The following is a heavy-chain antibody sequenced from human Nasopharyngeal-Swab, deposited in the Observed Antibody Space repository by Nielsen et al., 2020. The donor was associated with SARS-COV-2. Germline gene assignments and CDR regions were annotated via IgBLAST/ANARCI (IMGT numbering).Heavy chain of an antibody. D-gene: IGHD3-22*01. CDR1: GFIFSNYI. J-gene: IGHJ4*02. CDR3: ARRYYYDSSDYYPLDY. CDR2: ISSSSTYI. Sequence: GESLKISCATSGFIFSNYIMIWVRQAPGKGLEWVSAISSSSTYIYYADSVKGRFTISRDNAENSLYLHMNSLRADDSAVYYCARRYYYDSSDYYPLDYWGQGTLVTVSS. V-gene: IGHV3-21*01.